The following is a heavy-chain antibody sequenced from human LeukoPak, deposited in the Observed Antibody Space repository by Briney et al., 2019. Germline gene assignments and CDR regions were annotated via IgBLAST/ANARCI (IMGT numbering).Heavy chain of an antibody. CDR3: ARQIVSGSMGRDF. D-gene: IGHD2-21*01. Sequence: ASVKVSCKASAYTFSGYYIHWVRQAPGQGLEWMGWINFNSGGKIFAEKFQDRVTMARDTSIRTAYMELSRLRSDDTAVYYCARQIVSGSMGRDFWGQGTLVTVSS. V-gene: IGHV1-2*02. CDR1: AYTFSGYY. J-gene: IGHJ4*02. CDR2: INFNSGGK.